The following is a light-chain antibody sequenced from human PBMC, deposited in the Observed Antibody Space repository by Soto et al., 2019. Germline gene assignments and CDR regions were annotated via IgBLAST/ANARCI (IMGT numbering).Light chain of an antibody. CDR1: SGDIGSYNR. J-gene: IGLJ1*01. CDR2: EVT. Sequence: QSALAQPASVSGSPGQSITISCTGTSGDIGSYNRVSWYPQHPGKAPKLIIYEVTDRPSGVSNRFSGSKSGNTASLTISGLQAEDEAEYYCSSYTNINTRACVFGTGTKVTVL. V-gene: IGLV2-14*01. CDR3: SSYTNINTRACV.